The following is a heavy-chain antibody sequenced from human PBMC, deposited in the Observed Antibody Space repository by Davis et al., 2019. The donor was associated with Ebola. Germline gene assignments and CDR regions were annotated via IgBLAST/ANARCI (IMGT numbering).Heavy chain of an antibody. CDR1: GYSFTNYW. CDR3: ARQGGSDVKPY. Sequence: GESLKISCKGSGYSFTNYWIGWVRQMPGKGLEWMGVIYPDNSNIRYSPSFQGQVTISDDKSISTAYLQWNSLKASDTAIYYCARQGGSDVKPYWGQGTLVTVSS. CDR2: IYPDNSNI. J-gene: IGHJ4*02. D-gene: IGHD2-21*02. V-gene: IGHV5-51*01.